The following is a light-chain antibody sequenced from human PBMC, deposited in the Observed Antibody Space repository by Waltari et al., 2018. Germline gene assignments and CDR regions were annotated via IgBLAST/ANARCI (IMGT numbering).Light chain of an antibody. Sequence: EIVLTQSPGALSLSPGERATLSCRTSQSVNDYLAWYQQKPGHPPRLLIFGASRRAGGIPDRFSGSGSGTDFTLTISRLEPEDFAIYYCQHYEQSLWTLGRGTRVDIK. J-gene: IGKJ1*01. V-gene: IGKV3-20*01. CDR1: QSVNDY. CDR3: QHYEQSLWT. CDR2: GAS.